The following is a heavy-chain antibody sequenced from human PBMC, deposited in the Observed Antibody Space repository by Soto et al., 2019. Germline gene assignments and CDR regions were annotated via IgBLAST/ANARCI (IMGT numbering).Heavy chain of an antibody. CDR2: ISGPGDTT. CDR1: GFTFSNFG. J-gene: IGHJ4*02. Sequence: EVRLLESGGGLVQPGGSLRLSCEASGFTFSNFGMDWVRRAPGKGLEWISFISGPGDTTYYADSVKGRFIISRDNSKNPLYLQMNSLRTEDTAIYFCAKSFTQSNVWRAYRHKTHFDYWGQGALVTVTS. D-gene: IGHD3-16*02. CDR3: AKSFTQSNVWRAYRHKTHFDY. V-gene: IGHV3-23*01.